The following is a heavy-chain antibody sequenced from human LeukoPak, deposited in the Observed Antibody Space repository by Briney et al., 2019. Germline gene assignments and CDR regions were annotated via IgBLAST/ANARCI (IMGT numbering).Heavy chain of an antibody. Sequence: SETLSLTCTVSGGSISSGSYYWSWIRQPAGTGLEWIGRIYTGGSTNYNPSLKSRVTISVDTSKNQFSLKLSSVTAADTAVYYCARDYNPPYYYYYYMDVWGKGTTVTVSS. CDR3: ARDYNPPYYYYYYMDV. V-gene: IGHV4-61*02. D-gene: IGHD1-14*01. CDR2: IYTGGST. J-gene: IGHJ6*03. CDR1: GGSISSGSYY.